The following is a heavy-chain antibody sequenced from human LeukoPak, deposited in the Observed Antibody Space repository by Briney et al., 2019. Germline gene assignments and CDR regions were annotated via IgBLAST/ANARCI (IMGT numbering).Heavy chain of an antibody. CDR2: IRYSSSAI. V-gene: IGHV3-48*02. D-gene: IGHD3-22*01. CDR1: GFTFSTYS. CDR3: ARDSYGSSGYYYVSDY. J-gene: IGHJ4*02. Sequence: GGSLRLSCAASGFTFSTYSMNWVRQAPGKGLEWVSYIRYSSSAIYCADSVKGRFTISRDNAKNSLYLRMDSLRDEDTDVYYCARDSYGSSGYYYVSDYWGQGTLVTVSS.